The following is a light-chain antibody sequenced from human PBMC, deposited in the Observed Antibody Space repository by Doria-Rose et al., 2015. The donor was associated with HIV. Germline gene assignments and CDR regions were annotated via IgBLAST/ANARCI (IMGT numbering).Light chain of an antibody. V-gene: IGKV3-20*01. CDR1: QRVKSSY. CDR3: QQYGTSRGT. CDR2: DAS. J-gene: IGKJ5*01. Sequence: TQSPGTLSLSPGERATLSCRASQRVKSSYLAWYQQKPGQAHRLLIYDASTRATGIPDRFSGSWSGTDFTLTISRLEPEDVAVYYCQQYGTSRGTFGQGTRLEIK.